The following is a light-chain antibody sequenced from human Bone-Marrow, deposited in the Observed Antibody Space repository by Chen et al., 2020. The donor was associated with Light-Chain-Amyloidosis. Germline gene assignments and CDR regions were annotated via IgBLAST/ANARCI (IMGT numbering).Light chain of an antibody. CDR2: DAS. CDR1: QNINRW. Sequence: DIQMTQSPSTLSASVGDSVTITCRAGQNINRWMAWYQQKPGKPPNLLIYDASTLEGGVPSRFSGSDSGTEFTLTISSLQPEDFATYYCQQSYITPQVTLGGGTKVEIK. CDR3: QQSYITPQVT. J-gene: IGKJ4*01. V-gene: IGKV1-5*01.